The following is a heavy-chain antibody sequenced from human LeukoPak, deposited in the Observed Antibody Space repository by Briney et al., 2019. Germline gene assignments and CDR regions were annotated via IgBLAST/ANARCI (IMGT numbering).Heavy chain of an antibody. J-gene: IGHJ6*02. Sequence: EASVKVSCKVSGYTLTELSMHWVRQAPGKGLEWMGGFDPEDGETIYAQKFQGRVTMTEDTSTDTAYMELSSLRSEDTAVYYCATLGWLNYYYYYGVDVWGQGTTVTVSS. D-gene: IGHD5-12*01. CDR1: GYTLTELS. CDR3: ATLGWLNYYYYYGVDV. V-gene: IGHV1-24*01. CDR2: FDPEDGET.